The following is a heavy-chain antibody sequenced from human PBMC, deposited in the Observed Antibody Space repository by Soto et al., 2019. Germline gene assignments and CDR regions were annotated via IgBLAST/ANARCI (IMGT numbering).Heavy chain of an antibody. CDR3: ATDPYHSPAYSHHYYYGLDV. J-gene: IGHJ6*02. D-gene: IGHD3-22*01. V-gene: IGHV1-3*01. CDR2: INAGNGNT. Sequence: GASVKVSCKASGYTFTSYGIHWVRQAPGQRLEWTGWINAGNGNTKYSEKFQGRVTITRDTSASTAYLELSRVRSEDTAVYYSATDPYHSPAYSHHYYYGLDVWGQGTTVTVSS. CDR1: GYTFTSYG.